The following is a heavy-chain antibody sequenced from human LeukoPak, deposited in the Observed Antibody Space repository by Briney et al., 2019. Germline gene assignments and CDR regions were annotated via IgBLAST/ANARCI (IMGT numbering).Heavy chain of an antibody. V-gene: IGHV1-8*01. CDR1: GYTFSSYD. D-gene: IGHD2-15*01. Sequence: ASVKVSCKASGYTFSSYDINWVRQATGQGLEWMGWMNPNSGHTGYAQKLQGRVTMTRNTSISTAYMELSSLRSEDTAVYYCARVRGSYYYYGMDVWGQGTTVTVSS. CDR3: ARVRGSYYYYGMDV. CDR2: MNPNSGHT. J-gene: IGHJ6*02.